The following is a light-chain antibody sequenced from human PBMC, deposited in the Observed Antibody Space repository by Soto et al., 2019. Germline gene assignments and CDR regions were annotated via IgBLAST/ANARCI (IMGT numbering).Light chain of an antibody. CDR3: QQRST. Sequence: IVLTQSPATLSLSPVERATLSCRASQSVSSYLAWYQQKPGQAPRLLIYDASNRATGIPARFSGSGSGTDFTLTISSLEPEDFAVYYCQQRSTFGQGTKVDIK. CDR2: DAS. J-gene: IGKJ1*01. V-gene: IGKV3-11*01. CDR1: QSVSSY.